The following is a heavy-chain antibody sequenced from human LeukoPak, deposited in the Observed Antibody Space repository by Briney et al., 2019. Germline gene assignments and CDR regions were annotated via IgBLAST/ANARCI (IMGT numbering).Heavy chain of an antibody. CDR2: IYPGDSDT. J-gene: IGHJ6*03. CDR1: GYSFTSYW. V-gene: IGHV5-51*01. CDR3: ARYQSGSYPYYYYYYMDV. Sequence: GESLKISCKGSGYSFTSYWIGWVRQMPGKGLEWMGIIYPGDSDTRYSPSFQGQVTISADKFISTAYLQWSSLKASDTAMYYCARYQSGSYPYYYYYYMDVWGKGITVTVSS. D-gene: IGHD1-26*01.